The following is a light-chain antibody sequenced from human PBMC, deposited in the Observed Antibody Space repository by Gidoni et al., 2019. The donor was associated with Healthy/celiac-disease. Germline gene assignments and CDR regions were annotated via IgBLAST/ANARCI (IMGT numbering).Light chain of an antibody. CDR2: GAS. Sequence: EIVMTQSPATLSVSPGERATLSCRASQSVSSNLAWYQQKPGQAPRLLIYGASTRATGIPARFSGSGSGTEFTLTISSLQSGDFAVYYCQQYNNWPGFGQGTKLEIK. CDR3: QQYNNWPG. CDR1: QSVSSN. V-gene: IGKV3-15*01. J-gene: IGKJ2*01.